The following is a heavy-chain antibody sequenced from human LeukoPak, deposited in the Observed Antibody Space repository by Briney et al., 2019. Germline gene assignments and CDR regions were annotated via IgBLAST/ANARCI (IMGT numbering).Heavy chain of an antibody. CDR2: MNPNSGNT. CDR1: GYTFTNYD. Sequence: ASVKVSCKASGYTFTNYDINWVRQATGQGLEWMGWMNPNSGNTGYAQKLQDRVTMTRNTSISTANMELSSLRSEDTAVYYCARDPGYCSSTSCLWNWFDPWGQGTLVTVSS. V-gene: IGHV1-8*01. D-gene: IGHD2-2*01. CDR3: ARDPGYCSSTSCLWNWFDP. J-gene: IGHJ5*02.